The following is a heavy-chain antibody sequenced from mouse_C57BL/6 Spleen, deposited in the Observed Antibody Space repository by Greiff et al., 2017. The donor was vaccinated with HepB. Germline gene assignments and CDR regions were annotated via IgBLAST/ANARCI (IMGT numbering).Heavy chain of an antibody. CDR2: ISDGGSYT. V-gene: IGHV5-4*01. J-gene: IGHJ3*01. CDR1: GFTFSSYA. CDR3: ARDGDYATGAWFAY. Sequence: EVKLMESGGGLVKPGGSLKLSCAASGFTFSSYAMSWVRQTPEKRLEWVATISDGGSYTYYPDNVKGRFTISRDNAKNNLYLQMSHLKSEDTAMYYCARDGDYATGAWFAYWGQGTLVTVSA. D-gene: IGHD2-4*01.